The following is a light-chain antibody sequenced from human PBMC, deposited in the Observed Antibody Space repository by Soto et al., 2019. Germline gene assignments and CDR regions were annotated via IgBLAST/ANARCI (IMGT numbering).Light chain of an antibody. CDR3: QQYGSSSGT. CDR2: GAS. J-gene: IGKJ1*01. CDR1: KSVSSSY. V-gene: IGKV3-20*01. Sequence: EIVLTQSPGNLSLSPGERATLSCRASKSVSSSYFDWYQQKPGQAPRLLIYGASSRATGIPDRFSGRGSGTDLPVTSSRMAPEDGTVYYCQQYGSSSGTFGQGTKLESK.